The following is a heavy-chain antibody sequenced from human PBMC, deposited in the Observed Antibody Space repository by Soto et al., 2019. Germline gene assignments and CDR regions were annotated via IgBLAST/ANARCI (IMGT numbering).Heavy chain of an antibody. D-gene: IGHD2-21*01. V-gene: IGHV1-69*06. CDR3: ARGGFVAELYNAMDA. CDR1: GGTLSTNA. J-gene: IGHJ6*01. CDR2: IIPMFGSP. Sequence: QVQLVQSGAEVKKPGSSVKVSCKASGGTLSTNAISWVRQAPGQGLEWMGAIIPMFGSPKYEQKFQGRVMITADNPTSTIYMEMISLTSADTAVYYCARGGFVAELYNAMDAWGQGTAVAVSS.